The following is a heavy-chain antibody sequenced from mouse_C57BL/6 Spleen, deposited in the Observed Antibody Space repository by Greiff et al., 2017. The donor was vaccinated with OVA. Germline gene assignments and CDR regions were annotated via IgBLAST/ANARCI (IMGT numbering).Heavy chain of an antibody. CDR1: GYTFTDYY. J-gene: IGHJ2*01. CDR3: ARFYYGRGYYFDY. Sequence: EVQLQQSGPELVKPGASVKISCKASGYTFTDYYMNWVKQSHGKSLEWIGDINPNNGGTSYNQKFKGKATLTVDKSSSTAYMELRSLTSEDSAVYDGARFYYGRGYYFDYWGQGTTLTVSS. D-gene: IGHD1-1*01. CDR2: INPNNGGT. V-gene: IGHV1-26*01.